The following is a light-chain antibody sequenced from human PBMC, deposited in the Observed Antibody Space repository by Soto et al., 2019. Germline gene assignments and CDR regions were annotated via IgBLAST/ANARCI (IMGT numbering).Light chain of an antibody. V-gene: IGKV1-5*03. CDR3: QQSRT. J-gene: IGKJ1*01. CDR2: KPS. CDR1: QTIGNW. Sequence: DIQMTQSPSTLSASVGDRVTITCRASQTIGNWLAWYQQKPGEAPKLLIYKPSSLESGVPSRFTGSGSGTEFTLTINSLQPDDFATYYCQQSRTFGQGTKVEVK.